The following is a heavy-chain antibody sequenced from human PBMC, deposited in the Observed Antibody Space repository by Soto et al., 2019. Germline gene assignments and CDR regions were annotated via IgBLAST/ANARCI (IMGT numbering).Heavy chain of an antibody. V-gene: IGHV3-11*01. J-gene: IGHJ3*02. CDR1: GFTFSDDY. Sequence: QVQLVESGGGLVQPGGSLRLSCAASGFTFSDDYMSWIRQAPGKGLQWVAYISGSGSTIYYADSVTGRFTISRDNAKKSLYLRMNSLTAEDTAVYFCARIGASEDAFDIWGQGTLATVSS. CDR3: ARIGASEDAFDI. CDR2: ISGSGSTI. D-gene: IGHD6-6*01.